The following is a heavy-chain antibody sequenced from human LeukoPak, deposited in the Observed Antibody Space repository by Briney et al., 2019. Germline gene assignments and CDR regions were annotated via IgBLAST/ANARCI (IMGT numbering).Heavy chain of an antibody. D-gene: IGHD1-1*01. J-gene: IGHJ6*03. CDR3: AREWNDPWYMDV. CDR2: IYYRGST. CDR1: GGTISSYY. V-gene: IGHV4-59*01. Sequence: SETLSLTCTVSGGTISSYYRSWIRQPPGKGLEWIGYIYYRGSTNYNPSLKSRVTISVDTSKNQFSLKLSSVTAADTAVYYCAREWNDPWYMDVWGKRTTVTISS.